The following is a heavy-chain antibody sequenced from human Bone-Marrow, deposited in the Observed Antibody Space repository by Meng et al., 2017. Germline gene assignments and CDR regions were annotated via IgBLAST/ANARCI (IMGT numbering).Heavy chain of an antibody. Sequence: SETLSLTCTVSGGSISSGGYYWSWIRQHPGKGLEWIGYIYYSGSTYYNPSLKSRVTISVDTSKNQFSLKLSSVTAADTAVYYCARESRNRWVVTAMDDAFDIWGQGTMVTVSS. J-gene: IGHJ3*02. CDR2: IYYSGST. CDR3: ARESRNRWVVTAMDDAFDI. D-gene: IGHD2-21*02. V-gene: IGHV4-31*03. CDR1: GGSISSGGYY.